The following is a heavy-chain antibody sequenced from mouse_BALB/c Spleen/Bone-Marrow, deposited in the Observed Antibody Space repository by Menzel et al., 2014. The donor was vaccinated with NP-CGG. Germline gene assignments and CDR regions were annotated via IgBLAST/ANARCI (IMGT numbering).Heavy chain of an antibody. Sequence: LVKTGASVKISCKASDYSFXDYYMHWVKQTHGKSLEWIGYISCYNGATSYNQKFKGKATFTVDTSSSTAYMQFSSLTSEDSAVYYCARSEGIYYYGSSYALDHWGQGTSVTVSS. D-gene: IGHD1-1*01. V-gene: IGHV1S34*01. CDR1: DYSFXDYY. CDR3: ARSEGIYYYGSSYALDH. CDR2: ISCYNGAT. J-gene: IGHJ4*01.